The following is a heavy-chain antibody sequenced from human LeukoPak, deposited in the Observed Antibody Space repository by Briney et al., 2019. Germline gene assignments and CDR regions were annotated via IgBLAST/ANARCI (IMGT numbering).Heavy chain of an antibody. D-gene: IGHD3-22*01. V-gene: IGHV4-4*02. Sequence: SGTLSLTCTVSGDSINSLDLWSWVRQPPGKGLEWIGEMYLSGTTHSNPSVKSRITISIDKSKNQFFLNLSSVTAADTAVYYCAGLVGRYSSGLYYYYFDYWGQGTLVTVSS. J-gene: IGHJ4*02. CDR2: MYLSGTT. CDR1: GDSINSLDL. CDR3: AGLVGRYSSGLYYYYFDY.